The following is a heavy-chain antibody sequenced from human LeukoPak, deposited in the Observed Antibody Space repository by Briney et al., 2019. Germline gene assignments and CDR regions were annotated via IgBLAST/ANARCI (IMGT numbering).Heavy chain of an antibody. D-gene: IGHD3-22*01. V-gene: IGHV4-4*02. Sequence: SGTLSLTCTVSGDSINSLDLWSWVRQPPGKGLEWIGEMYLSGTTHSNPSVKSRITISIDKSKNQFFLNLSSVTAADTAVYYCAGLVGRYSSGLYYYYFDYWGQGTLVTVSS. J-gene: IGHJ4*02. CDR2: MYLSGTT. CDR1: GDSINSLDL. CDR3: AGLVGRYSSGLYYYYFDY.